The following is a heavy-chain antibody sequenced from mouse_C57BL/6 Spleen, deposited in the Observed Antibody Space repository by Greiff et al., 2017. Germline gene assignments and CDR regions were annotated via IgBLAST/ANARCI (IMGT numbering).Heavy chain of an antibody. CDR3: ARSPNYYGSSSFDY. V-gene: IGHV1-52*01. CDR2: IDPSDSET. J-gene: IGHJ2*01. Sequence: QVQLQQPGAELVRPGSSVKLSCKASGYTFTSYWMHWVKQRPIQGLEWIGNIDPSDSETHYNQKFKDKATLTVDKSSSTAYMQLSSLTSEDSAVYYCARSPNYYGSSSFDYWGQGTTLTVSS. CDR1: GYTFTSYW. D-gene: IGHD1-1*01.